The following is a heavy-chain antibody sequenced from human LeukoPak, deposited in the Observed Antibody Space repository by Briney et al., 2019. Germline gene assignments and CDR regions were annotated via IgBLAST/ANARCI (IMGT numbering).Heavy chain of an antibody. CDR3: ARGSYCSSTSCYSLDY. V-gene: IGHV3-7*04. CDR1: EFTFSNFW. J-gene: IGHJ4*02. D-gene: IGHD2-2*01. CDR2: IKQDGSEK. Sequence: GGSLRLSCSASEFTFSNFWMRWVRQAPGKGPEWVANIKQDGSEKYYVDSVKGRFTISRDNAKNSLYLQMNSLRAEDTAVYYCARGSYCSSTSCYSLDYWGQGTLVTVSS.